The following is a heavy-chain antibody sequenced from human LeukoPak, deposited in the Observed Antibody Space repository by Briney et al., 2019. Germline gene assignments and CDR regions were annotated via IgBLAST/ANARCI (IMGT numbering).Heavy chain of an antibody. J-gene: IGHJ6*02. CDR2: INPNSGGT. D-gene: IGHD4-11*01. CDR1: GYTFTGYY. CDR3: AREQSYYYGMDV. Sequence: ASVKVSCKASGYTFTGYYMHWVRQAPGQGLEWMGRINPNSGGTNYAQKFQGRVTMTRDTSISTAYMELSRLRSDDTAVYYCAREQSYYYGMDVWGQGITVTVSS. V-gene: IGHV1-2*06.